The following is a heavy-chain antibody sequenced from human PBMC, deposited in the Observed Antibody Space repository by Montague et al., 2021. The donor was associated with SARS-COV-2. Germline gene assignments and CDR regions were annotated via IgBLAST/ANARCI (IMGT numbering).Heavy chain of an antibody. D-gene: IGHD3-22*01. J-gene: IGHJ4*02. CDR2: INHSGRT. Sequence: SETLSLTCAVYGDSFSGCYWSWIRQPPGKGLVWIGEINHSGRTKYNPSLKSRVTISVDTSKNQFSLKLSSVTAADTAVYYCARGKKRVFNYDYDSNCYARDHWGQGTPVTVSS. CDR3: ARGKKRVFNYDYDSNCYARDH. CDR1: GDSFSGCY. V-gene: IGHV4-34*01.